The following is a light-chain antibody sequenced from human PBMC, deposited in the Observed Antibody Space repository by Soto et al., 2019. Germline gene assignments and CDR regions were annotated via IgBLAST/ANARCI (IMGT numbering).Light chain of an antibody. V-gene: IGLV2-14*03. J-gene: IGLJ1*01. CDR2: DVS. CDR3: SSYTTSHTRQIG. Sequence: QSVLTQPASVSGSPGQSITISCTGTSSDVGGYNYVSWYQHHPGKAPKLMIYDVSNRPSGVSNRFSGSKSGNTASLTISGLQPEDEADYYCSSYTTSHTRQIGFGTGTKGTVL. CDR1: SSDVGGYNY.